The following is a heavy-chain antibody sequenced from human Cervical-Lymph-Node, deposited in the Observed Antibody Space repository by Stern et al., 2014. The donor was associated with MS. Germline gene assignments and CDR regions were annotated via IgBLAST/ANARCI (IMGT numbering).Heavy chain of an antibody. D-gene: IGHD4-17*01. J-gene: IGHJ6*02. Sequence: VQLVESGAEVKKPGPSVRVSCKVSGGPLSSYAISWVRHAPGHGLEWMGESTPIFGTPNYAQEFQGRVAITAEESTRTASTELRSLRSEDTAVYYCAKGRADYGDYQGLDVWGQGTTVTVSS. V-gene: IGHV1-69*13. CDR3: AKGRADYGDYQGLDV. CDR2: STPIFGTP. CDR1: GGPLSSYA.